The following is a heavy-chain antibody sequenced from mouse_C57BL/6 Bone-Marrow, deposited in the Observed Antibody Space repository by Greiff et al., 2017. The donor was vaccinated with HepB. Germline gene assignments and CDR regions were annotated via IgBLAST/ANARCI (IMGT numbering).Heavy chain of an antibody. CDR3: ARDPHYYGSSHWYFDV. J-gene: IGHJ1*03. CDR2: INYDGSST. V-gene: IGHV5-16*01. D-gene: IGHD1-1*01. CDR1: GFTFSDYY. Sequence: EVHLVESEGGLVQPGSSMKLSCTASGFTFSDYYMAWVRQVPEKGLEWVANINYDGSSTYYLDSLKSRFIISRDNAKNILYLQMSSLKSEDTATYYCARDPHYYGSSHWYFDVWGTGTTVTVSS.